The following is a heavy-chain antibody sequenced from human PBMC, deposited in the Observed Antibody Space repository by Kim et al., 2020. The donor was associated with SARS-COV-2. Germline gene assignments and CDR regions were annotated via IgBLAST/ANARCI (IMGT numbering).Heavy chain of an antibody. Sequence: SETLSLTCTVSGGSISSSSYYWGWIRQPPGKGLEWIGTIYYSGSTYYNPSLQNRVTISVDTSNNQFSLKLNSVTAADTAVYYCARHADGLLLPYFDYWGQGTLVTVSS. CDR2: IYYSGST. J-gene: IGHJ4*02. CDR1: GGSISSSSYY. V-gene: IGHV4-39*01. D-gene: IGHD2-15*01. CDR3: ARHADGLLLPYFDY.